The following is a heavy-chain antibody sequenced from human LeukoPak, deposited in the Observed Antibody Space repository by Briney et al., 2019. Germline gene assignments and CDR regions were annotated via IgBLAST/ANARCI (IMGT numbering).Heavy chain of an antibody. CDR1: GGTFSSYA. Sequence: ASVKVSCKASGGTFSSYAISWVRQPPGQGLEWMGWISAYNGNTNYAQKLQGRVTITTDTSTSTAYMELRSLRSDDTAVYYCARVRLYDSSGYYLGPRAFDIWGQGTMVTVSS. CDR2: ISAYNGNT. CDR3: ARVRLYDSSGYYLGPRAFDI. V-gene: IGHV1-18*01. D-gene: IGHD3-22*01. J-gene: IGHJ3*02.